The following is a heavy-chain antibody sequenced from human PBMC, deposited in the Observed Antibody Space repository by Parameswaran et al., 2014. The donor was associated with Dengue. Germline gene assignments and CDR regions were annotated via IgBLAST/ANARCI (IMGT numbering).Heavy chain of an antibody. J-gene: IGHJ6*02. CDR2: INHSGST. Sequence: WIRQPPGKGLEWIGEINHSGSTNYNPSLKSRVTISVDTSKNQFSLKLSSVTAADTAVYYCAQWNYYYYGMDVWGQGTTVTVSS. V-gene: IGHV4-34*01. D-gene: IGHD6-19*01. CDR3: AQWNYYYYGMDV.